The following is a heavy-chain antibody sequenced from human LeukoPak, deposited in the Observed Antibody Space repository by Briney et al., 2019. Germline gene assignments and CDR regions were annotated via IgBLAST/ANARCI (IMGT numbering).Heavy chain of an antibody. D-gene: IGHD3-3*01. CDR1: GYTFTGYY. CDR2: INPNSGGT. J-gene: IGHJ4*02. V-gene: IGHV1-2*02. Sequence: GASVKVSCKASGYTFTGYYMHWVRQAPGQGLEWMGWINPNSGGTNYAQKFQGRVTMTRDTSISTAYMELSRLRSDDTAVYYRARLDYDFWSGSIVNDYWGQGTLVTVSS. CDR3: ARLDYDFWSGSIVNDY.